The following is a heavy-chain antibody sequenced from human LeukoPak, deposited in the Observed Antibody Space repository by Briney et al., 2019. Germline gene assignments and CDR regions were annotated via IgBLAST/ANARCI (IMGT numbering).Heavy chain of an antibody. D-gene: IGHD1-1*01. J-gene: IGHJ5*02. CDR2: FYSTENT. Sequence: SETLSLTCTVSGGSISRYYWGWIRQPAGKGLDGIGRFYSTENTIYNPSLKSRVTMSGDTSKNQLSLTLNSVTVADTAIYYCARVIVATWDDDWFDPWGQGILVTVSS. CDR3: ARVIVATWDDDWFDP. V-gene: IGHV4-4*07. CDR1: GGSISRYY.